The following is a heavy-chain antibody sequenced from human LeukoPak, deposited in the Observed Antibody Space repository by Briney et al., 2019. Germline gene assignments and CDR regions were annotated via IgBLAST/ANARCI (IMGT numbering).Heavy chain of an antibody. Sequence: PSETLSLTCTVSGGSISSYYWSWIRQPAGKGLEWIGRIYTSGSTNYNPSLKSRVTMSVDTSKNQFSLKLSSVTAADTAVYYCARDGVKDGYNPLPLDYWGQGTLVTVSS. D-gene: IGHD5-24*01. CDR3: ARDGVKDGYNPLPLDY. CDR2: IYTSGST. V-gene: IGHV4-4*07. J-gene: IGHJ4*02. CDR1: GGSISSYY.